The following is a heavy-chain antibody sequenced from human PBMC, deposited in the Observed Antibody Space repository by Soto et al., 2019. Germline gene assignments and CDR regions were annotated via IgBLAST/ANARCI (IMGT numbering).Heavy chain of an antibody. J-gene: IGHJ5*02. CDR2: IYNSGST. CDR3: GRDRRYDSSGYYYVGHNWFDP. D-gene: IGHD3-22*01. V-gene: IGHV4-31*03. Sequence: TLSLTCSVSGGSISSGGHYWSWIRQHPGKGLEWIGYIYNSGSTYYKPSLSSRVTISVDTSKNQFSLKLSSVTAADTAVYYCGRDRRYDSSGYYYVGHNWFDPWGQGTLVTVSS. CDR1: GGSISSGGHY.